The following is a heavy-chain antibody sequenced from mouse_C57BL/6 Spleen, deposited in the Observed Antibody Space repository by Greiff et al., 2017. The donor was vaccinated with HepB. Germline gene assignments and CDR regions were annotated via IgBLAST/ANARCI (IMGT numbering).Heavy chain of an antibody. Sequence: EVKVVESGGGLVKPGGSLKLSCAASGFTFSSYAMSWVRQTPEKRLEWVATISDGGSYTYYPDNVKGRFTISRDNAKNNLYLQMSHLKSEDTAMYYCARVGYYGSNGFAYWGQGTLVTVSA. J-gene: IGHJ3*01. V-gene: IGHV5-4*03. CDR3: ARVGYYGSNGFAY. D-gene: IGHD1-1*01. CDR1: GFTFSSYA. CDR2: ISDGGSYT.